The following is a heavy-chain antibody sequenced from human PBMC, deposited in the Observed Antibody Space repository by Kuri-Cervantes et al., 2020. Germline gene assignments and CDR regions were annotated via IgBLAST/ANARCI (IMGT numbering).Heavy chain of an antibody. CDR1: GFTFSSYS. V-gene: IGHV3-23*01. J-gene: IGHJ2*01. D-gene: IGHD5-18*01. CDR2: ISGSGGST. Sequence: GGSLRLSCAASGFTFSSYSMNWVRQAPGKGLEWVSGISGSGGSTYYADSVKGRFTISRDNSKNMLYLQMNSLRAEDTAVYYCARDPSVDTAMVTGWYFDLWGRGTLVTVSS. CDR3: ARDPSVDTAMVTGWYFDL.